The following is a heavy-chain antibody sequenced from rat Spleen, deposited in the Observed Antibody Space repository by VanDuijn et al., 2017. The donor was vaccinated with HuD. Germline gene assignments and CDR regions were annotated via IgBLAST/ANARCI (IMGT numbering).Heavy chain of an antibody. CDR3: ARHLIHTTSYFDY. CDR1: GFTYRNSV. CDR2: ISTGGVNT. J-gene: IGHJ2*01. D-gene: IGHD1-9*01. V-gene: IGHV5-25*01. Sequence: EVQLVESGGGVVQPGRSLKLSCAASGFTYRNSVMAWVRQSPAKGMEWVASISTGGVNTYYRDSVKGRFTISRDNAKSTIYLQMDSLRSEDTATYYWARHLIHTTSYFDYWGQGVMGTVSS.